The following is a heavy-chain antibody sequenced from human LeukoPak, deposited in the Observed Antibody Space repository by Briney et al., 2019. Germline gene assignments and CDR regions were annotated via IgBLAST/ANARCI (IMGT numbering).Heavy chain of an antibody. CDR2: IYYSGST. D-gene: IGHD5-18*01. CDR3: ARHPTALVSYGLDP. CDR1: GGSISNYY. V-gene: IGHV4-59*08. Sequence: PSETLSLTCIVSGGSISNYYWSWIRQPPGKGLEWIGYIYYSGSTNYNPSLKSRVTISVDTSKNQFSLNLSSVTAADTAVYYCARHPTALVSYGLDPWGQGTLVTVSS. J-gene: IGHJ5*02.